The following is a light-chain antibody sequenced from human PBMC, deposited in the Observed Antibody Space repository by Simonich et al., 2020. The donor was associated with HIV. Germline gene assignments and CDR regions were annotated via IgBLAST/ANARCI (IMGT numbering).Light chain of an antibody. CDR3: QQYYSTPWT. V-gene: IGKV1-9*01. J-gene: IGKJ1*01. CDR1: QGISNS. Sequence: IQLTQSPSFLSASAGDRVTITCRASQGISNSLAWYQQKPGKAPKLLIYASSTLQSGVPLRFTGSGFGTEFTLTISSLQPEDFATYYCQQYYSTPWTFGQGTKVEIK. CDR2: ASS.